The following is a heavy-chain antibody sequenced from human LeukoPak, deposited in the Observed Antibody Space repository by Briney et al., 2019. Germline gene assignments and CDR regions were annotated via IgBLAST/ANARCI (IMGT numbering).Heavy chain of an antibody. CDR1: PFTFSSYG. CDR2: IQYDGSNQ. D-gene: IGHD3-22*01. J-gene: IGHJ4*02. CDR3: ARARPNSSGYYSPTYYFDY. Sequence: GGSLRLSCAASPFTFSSYGMHWVRQAPGKGLEGVAYIQYDGSNQQYADSVKGRFSISRDSSKNILYLQMNSLRAEDTAVYHCARARPNSSGYYSPTYYFDYWGQGTLVTVSS. V-gene: IGHV3-30*02.